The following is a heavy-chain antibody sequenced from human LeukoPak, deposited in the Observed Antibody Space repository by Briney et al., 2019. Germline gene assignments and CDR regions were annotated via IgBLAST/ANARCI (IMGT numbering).Heavy chain of an antibody. CDR2: IVVGSGNT. D-gene: IGHD6-13*01. V-gene: IGHV1-58*02. CDR3: AREMIAAAGGSYYYYYGMDV. J-gene: IGHJ6*02. CDR1: GFTFTSSA. Sequence: GASVKVSCKASGFTFTSSAMQWVRQARGQRLEWIGWIVVGSGNTNYAQKFQERVTITRDMSISTAYMELSRLRSDDTAVYYCAREMIAAAGGSYYYYYGMDVWGQGTTVTVSS.